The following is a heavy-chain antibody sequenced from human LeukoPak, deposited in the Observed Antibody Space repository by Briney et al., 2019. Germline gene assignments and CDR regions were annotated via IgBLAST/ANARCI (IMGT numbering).Heavy chain of an antibody. CDR2: ISAYNGNT. J-gene: IGHJ4*02. D-gene: IGHD3-22*01. V-gene: IGHV1-18*01. CDR1: GYAFTSYG. CDR3: ARVGYYDSSGHFDY. Sequence: ASVKVSCKASGYAFTSYGISWVRQAPGQGLEWMGWISAYNGNTNYAQKLQGRVTMTTDTSTSTAYMELRSLRSDDTAVYYCARVGYYDSSGHFDYWGQGTLVTVSS.